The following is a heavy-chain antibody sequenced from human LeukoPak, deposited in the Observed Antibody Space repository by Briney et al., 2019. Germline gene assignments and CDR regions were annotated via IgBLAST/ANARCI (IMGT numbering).Heavy chain of an antibody. CDR2: ISGSGGST. V-gene: IGHV3-23*01. CDR1: GFTFSSYS. D-gene: IGHD4-23*01. J-gene: IGHJ4*02. CDR3: AKAFDYGGNRPPYYFDY. Sequence: PGGSLRLSCAASGFTFSSYSMNWVRQAPGKGLEWVSGISGSGGSTYYADSVQGRFTISRDNSKNTLYLQMNSLRAEDTAVYYCAKAFDYGGNRPPYYFDYWGQGTLATVSS.